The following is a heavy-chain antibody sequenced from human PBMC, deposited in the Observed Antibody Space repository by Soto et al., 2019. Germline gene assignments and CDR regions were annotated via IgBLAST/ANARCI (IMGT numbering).Heavy chain of an antibody. V-gene: IGHV1-69*13. Sequence: ASLKVSCKASGGTFSSYAISWVRQAPGQGLEWMGGIIPIFGTANYAQKFQGRVTITADESTSTAYMELSSLRSEDTAVYYCARGSIAARRYYGMDVWGQGTTVTVSS. CDR1: GGTFSSYA. D-gene: IGHD6-6*01. CDR2: IIPIFGTA. CDR3: ARGSIAARRYYGMDV. J-gene: IGHJ6*02.